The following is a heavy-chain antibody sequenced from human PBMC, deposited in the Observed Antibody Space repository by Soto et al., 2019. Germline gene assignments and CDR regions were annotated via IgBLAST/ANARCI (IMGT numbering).Heavy chain of an antibody. V-gene: IGHV3-9*01. J-gene: IGHJ6*02. CDR3: AKDMARIAAAGTDYYYYYGMDV. CDR1: GFTFDDYA. CDR2: ISWNSGSI. Sequence: PGGSLRLSCAASGFTFDDYAMHWVRQAPGKGLEWVSGISWNSGSIGYADSVKGRFTISRDNAKNSLYLQMNSLRAEDTALYYCAKDMARIAAAGTDYYYYYGMDVWGQGTTVTVSS. D-gene: IGHD6-13*01.